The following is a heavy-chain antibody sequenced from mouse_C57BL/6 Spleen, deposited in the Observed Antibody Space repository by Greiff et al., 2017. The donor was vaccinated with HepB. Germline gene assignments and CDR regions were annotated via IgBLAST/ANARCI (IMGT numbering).Heavy chain of an antibody. Sequence: EVHLVESGEGLVKPGGSLKLSCAASVFTFSSYAMSWVRQTPEKRLEWVAYISSGGDYIYYADTVKGRFTISRDNARNTLYLQMSSLKSEDTAMYYCTRDTNWDGWYFDVWGTGTTVTVSS. CDR3: TRDTNWDGWYFDV. CDR1: VFTFSSYA. V-gene: IGHV5-9-1*02. CDR2: ISSGGDYI. J-gene: IGHJ1*03. D-gene: IGHD4-1*02.